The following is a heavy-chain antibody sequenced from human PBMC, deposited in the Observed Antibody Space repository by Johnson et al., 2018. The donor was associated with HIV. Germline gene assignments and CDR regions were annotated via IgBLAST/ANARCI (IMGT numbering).Heavy chain of an antibody. V-gene: IGHV3-30-3*01. CDR2: ISVDGYIK. CDR1: GFSFSPYA. Sequence: QVQLVESGGGVVQPGRSLRLSCAASGFSFSPYALHWVRQTPGKGLEWVAVISVDGYIKYYADSVKGRFTISRDNSDNFLYLYMNRLRTDDTAVYYCVRGWHTSGRCDVFDIWGQGTTVIVSS. J-gene: IGHJ3*02. D-gene: IGHD6-19*01. CDR3: VRGWHTSGRCDVFDI.